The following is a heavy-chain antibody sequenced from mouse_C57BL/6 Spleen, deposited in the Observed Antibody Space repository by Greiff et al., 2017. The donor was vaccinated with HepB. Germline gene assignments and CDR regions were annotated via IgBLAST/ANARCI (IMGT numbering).Heavy chain of an antibody. J-gene: IGHJ1*03. Sequence: QVQLKQPGAELVMPGASVKLSCKASGYTFTSYWMHWVKQRPGQGLEWIGEIDPSDSYTNYNQKFKGKSTLTVDKSSSTAYMQLSSLTSEDSAVYYCARADYDYVDVWGTGTTVTVSS. D-gene: IGHD2-4*01. CDR3: ARADYDYVDV. V-gene: IGHV1-69*01. CDR2: IDPSDSYT. CDR1: GYTFTSYW.